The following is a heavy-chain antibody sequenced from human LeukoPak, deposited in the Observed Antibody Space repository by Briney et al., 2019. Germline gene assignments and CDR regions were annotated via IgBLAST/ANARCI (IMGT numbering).Heavy chain of an antibody. V-gene: IGHV1-69*13. J-gene: IGHJ5*02. Sequence: SVKVSCKASGGTFSSYATSWVRQAPGQGLEWMGGITPIFGTANYAQKFQGRVTITADESTSTAYMELSSLRSEDTAVYYCARGLYDFWSGFENWFDPWGQGTLVTVSS. CDR2: ITPIFGTA. D-gene: IGHD3-3*01. CDR1: GGTFSSYA. CDR3: ARGLYDFWSGFENWFDP.